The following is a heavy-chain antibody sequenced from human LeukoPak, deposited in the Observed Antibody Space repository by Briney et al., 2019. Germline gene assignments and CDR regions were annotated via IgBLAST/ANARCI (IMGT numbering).Heavy chain of an antibody. V-gene: IGHV3-30-3*01. J-gene: IGHJ4*02. CDR3: ARLPGYCSSNSCYKMTIPFDY. Sequence: GRSLRLSCSASGCTFSSYSMHWVRQAPGKGLEWVAVISYDGNNKYDADSVKGRFTISRDNSKNTLYLQMNSLRAEDTAVYYCARLPGYCSSNSCYKMTIPFDYWGQGTLVTVSS. D-gene: IGHD2-2*02. CDR2: ISYDGNNK. CDR1: GCTFSSYS.